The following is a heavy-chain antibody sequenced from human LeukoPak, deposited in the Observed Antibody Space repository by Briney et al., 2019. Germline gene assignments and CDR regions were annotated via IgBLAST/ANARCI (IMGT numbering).Heavy chain of an antibody. CDR2: IIPIFGTA. V-gene: IGHV1-69*05. Sequence: SVKVSCKASGGTFSSYAISWVRQAPGQGLEWMGGIIPIFGTANYAQKFQGRVTITTDESTSTAYMELSSLRSEDTAVYYCARGHYSSSSDPFYYYYYYMDVWGKGTTVTVSS. CDR3: ARGHYSSSSDPFYYYYYYMDV. CDR1: GGTFSSYA. D-gene: IGHD6-6*01. J-gene: IGHJ6*03.